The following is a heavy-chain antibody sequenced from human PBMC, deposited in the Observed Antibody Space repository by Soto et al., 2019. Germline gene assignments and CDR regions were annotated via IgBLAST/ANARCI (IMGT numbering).Heavy chain of an antibody. CDR3: ARDREYYYDSSGNYYYHYGMDV. J-gene: IGHJ6*02. D-gene: IGHD3-22*01. CDR2: ISGYNGNT. CDR1: GYTFTNYG. Sequence: QVQLVESGAEVKKPGASVKVSCKASGYTFTNYGISWVRQAPGQGLEWMGWISGYNGNTKYAQKFQGRVTMTTDTPTNTASMDLRSLRSDDTAVYYWARDREYYYDSSGNYYYHYGMDVWGQGTTVTVS. V-gene: IGHV1-18*04.